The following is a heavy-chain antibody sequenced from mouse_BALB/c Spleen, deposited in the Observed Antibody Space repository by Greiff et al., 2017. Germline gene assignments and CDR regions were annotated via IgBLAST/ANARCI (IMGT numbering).Heavy chain of an antibody. Sequence: EVQVVESGGGLVQPGGSLRLSCATSGFTFTDYYMSWVRQPPGKALEWLGFIRNKANGYTTEYSASVKGRFTISRDNSQSILYLQMNTLRAEDSATYYCARDFYDYDDAMDYWGQGTSVTVSS. J-gene: IGHJ4*01. CDR1: GFTFTDYY. CDR2: IRNKANGYTT. D-gene: IGHD2-4*01. V-gene: IGHV7-3*02. CDR3: ARDFYDYDDAMDY.